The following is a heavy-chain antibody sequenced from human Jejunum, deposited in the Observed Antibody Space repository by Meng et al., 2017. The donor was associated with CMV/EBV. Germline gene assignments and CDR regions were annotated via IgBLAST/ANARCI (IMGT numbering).Heavy chain of an antibody. Sequence: SRNNWWSWVRQAPGKGLEWSGEIYYTGTTKYNPYLKSRVIMSVDKSKNQFSLNVTSVTAADTAVYYCARGYCRSSSCYRGGNFDSWGQGTLVTVSS. CDR2: IYYTGTT. CDR3: ARGYCRSSSCYRGGNFDS. CDR1: SRNNW. J-gene: IGHJ4*02. V-gene: IGHV4-4*02. D-gene: IGHD2-2*01.